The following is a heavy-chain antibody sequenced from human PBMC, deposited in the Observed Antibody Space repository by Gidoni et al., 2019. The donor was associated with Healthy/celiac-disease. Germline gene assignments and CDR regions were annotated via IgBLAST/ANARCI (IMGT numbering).Heavy chain of an antibody. CDR2: ISYDRSNK. Sequence: QVQLVESGGGVVKPGRSLRLSCAASGFTFSSCAMHWVRQGPGKGLEWVAVISYDRSNKYYADSVKGRFTISRDNSKNTLYLQMNSLRAEDTAVYYCARALTGGGDRYYGMDVWGQGTTVTVSS. V-gene: IGHV3-30-3*01. D-gene: IGHD2-21*02. CDR1: GFTFSSCA. J-gene: IGHJ6*02. CDR3: ARALTGGGDRYYGMDV.